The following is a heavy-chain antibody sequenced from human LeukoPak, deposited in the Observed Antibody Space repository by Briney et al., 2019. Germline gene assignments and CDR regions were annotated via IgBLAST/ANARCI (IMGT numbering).Heavy chain of an antibody. V-gene: IGHV4-34*01. CDR2: INHSGST. CDR1: GGSFSGYY. Sequence: PSETLSLTCAVYGGSFSGYYWSWIRQPPGKGLEWIGEINHSGSTNYNPSLKSRVTISVDTSKNQFSLKLSSVTAADTAVYYCAGGARPGIVVRGVISTGSWFDPWGQGTLVTVSS. J-gene: IGHJ5*02. CDR3: AGGARPGIVVRGVISTGSWFDP. D-gene: IGHD3-10*01.